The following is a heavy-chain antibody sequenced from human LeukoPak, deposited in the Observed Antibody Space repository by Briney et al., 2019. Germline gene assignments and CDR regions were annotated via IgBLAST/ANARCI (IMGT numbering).Heavy chain of an antibody. CDR1: GGSISSSSYS. J-gene: IGHJ4*02. Sequence: KPSETLSLTCTVSGGSISSSSYSWGWIRQPPGKGLEWIGSIYYSGSTYYNPSLKSRVTISVDTSKNQFSLKLSSVTAADTAVYYCARRGLGATLDYWGQGTLVTVSS. D-gene: IGHD1-26*01. CDR2: IYYSGST. V-gene: IGHV4-39*01. CDR3: ARRGLGATLDY.